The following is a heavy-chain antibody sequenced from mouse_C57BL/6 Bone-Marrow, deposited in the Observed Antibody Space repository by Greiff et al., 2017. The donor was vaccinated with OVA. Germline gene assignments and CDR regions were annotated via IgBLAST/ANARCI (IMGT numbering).Heavy chain of an antibody. D-gene: IGHD2-12*01. CDR1: GYAFSSYW. Sequence: VQGVESGAELVKPGASVKISCKASGYAFSSYWMNWVKQRPGKGLEWIGQIYPGDGDTNYNGKFKGKATLTADKSSSTAYMQLSSLTSEDSAVYFCARGYYSPFYYAMDYWGQGTSVTVSS. V-gene: IGHV1-80*01. CDR2: IYPGDGDT. J-gene: IGHJ4*01. CDR3: ARGYYSPFYYAMDY.